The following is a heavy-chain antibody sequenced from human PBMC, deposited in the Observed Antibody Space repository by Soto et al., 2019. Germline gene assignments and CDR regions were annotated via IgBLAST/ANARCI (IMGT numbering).Heavy chain of an antibody. J-gene: IGHJ6*02. CDR3: ATLGSIDTGGMDV. CDR1: GFTFDDYA. CDR2: IGWNSGNI. D-gene: IGHD2-15*01. V-gene: IGHV3-9*01. Sequence: EVQLVESGGGLVQPGRSLRLSCAASGFTFDDYAMHWVRQAPGKGLEWVSGIGWNSGNIGYADSVKGRFTISRDNAKNSLYLQMNSLRAEDTALYYCATLGSIDTGGMDVWGQGTTVTVSS.